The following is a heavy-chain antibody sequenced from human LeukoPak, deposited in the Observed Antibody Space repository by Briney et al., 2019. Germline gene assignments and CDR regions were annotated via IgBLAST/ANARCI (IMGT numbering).Heavy chain of an antibody. V-gene: IGHV1-8*01. CDR2: MNPNSGNT. Sequence: ASVKVSCKASGYTFTSYGISWVRQATGQGLEWMGWMNPNSGNTGYAQKFRGRVTMTRNTSISTAYMELSGLTSEDTAVYYCARGRSSSSWSSPDVWGKGTTVTVSS. CDR3: ARGRSSSSWSSPDV. J-gene: IGHJ6*04. D-gene: IGHD6-13*01. CDR1: GYTFTSYG.